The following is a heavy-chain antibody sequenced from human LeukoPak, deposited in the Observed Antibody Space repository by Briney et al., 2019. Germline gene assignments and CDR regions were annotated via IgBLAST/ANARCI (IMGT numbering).Heavy chain of an antibody. Sequence: ASVKVSCKASGGTLSSYAISWVRQAPGQGLEWMGGIIPIFGKANYTQKFQGRVTITTDESTSTAYMELSSLRSEDTAVYYCARDSRLTPYCSSTSCYTITWFDPWGQGTLVTVSS. CDR1: GGTLSSYA. CDR3: ARDSRLTPYCSSTSCYTITWFDP. J-gene: IGHJ5*02. D-gene: IGHD2-2*02. CDR2: IIPIFGKA. V-gene: IGHV1-69*05.